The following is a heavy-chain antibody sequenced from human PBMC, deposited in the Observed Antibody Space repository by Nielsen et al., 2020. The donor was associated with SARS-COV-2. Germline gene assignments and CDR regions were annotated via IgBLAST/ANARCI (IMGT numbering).Heavy chain of an antibody. CDR2: ISSSSSTI. CDR3: AGVSVAVAKYDAFDI. D-gene: IGHD6-19*01. Sequence: GGSLRLSCAASGFTFSSYSMNWVRQAPGKGLEWVSYISSSSSTIYYADSVKGRFTISRDNAKNSLYLQMNSLRDEDTAVYYCAGVSVAVAKYDAFDIWGQGTMVTVSS. J-gene: IGHJ3*02. CDR1: GFTFSSYS. V-gene: IGHV3-48*02.